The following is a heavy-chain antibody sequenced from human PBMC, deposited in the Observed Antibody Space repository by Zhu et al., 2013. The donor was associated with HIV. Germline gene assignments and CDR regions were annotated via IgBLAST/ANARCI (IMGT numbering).Heavy chain of an antibody. CDR1: GYTFTGYY. D-gene: IGHD5-18*01. CDR3: AGSGYSYGVVDYYGMDV. Sequence: QVQLVQSGAEVKKPGASVKVSCKASGYTFTGYYMHWVRQAPGQGLEWMGWINPNSGGTNYAQKFQGRVTMTRDTSISTAYMELSRLRSDDTAVYYCAGSGYSYGVVDYYGMDVWGQGTTVTVSS. CDR2: INPNSGGT. V-gene: IGHV1-2*02. J-gene: IGHJ6*02.